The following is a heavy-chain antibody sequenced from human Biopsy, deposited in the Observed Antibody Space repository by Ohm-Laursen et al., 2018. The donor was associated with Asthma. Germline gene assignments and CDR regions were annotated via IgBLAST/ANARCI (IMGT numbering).Heavy chain of an antibody. V-gene: IGHV4-30-4*02. J-gene: IGHJ5*02. CDR3: ARASVAASSNWFDP. CDR1: GASIKTDDHY. Sequence: SDTLSLTCTVSGASIKTDDHYWSWLRQPPGKGLEWFGFIHYSGSTSYNPSLKGGVTISVDTSKNQFSLKLSSVTAADTAVYYCARASVAASSNWFDPWGQGTLVTVPS. CDR2: IHYSGST. D-gene: IGHD6-19*01.